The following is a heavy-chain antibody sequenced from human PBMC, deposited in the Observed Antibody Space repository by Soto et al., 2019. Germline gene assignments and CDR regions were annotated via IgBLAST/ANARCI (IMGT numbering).Heavy chain of an antibody. Sequence: EVQLVESGGGLVQPGRSLRLSCVASGFTFDDNDMHWVRQAPGKGLEWVSGITWSGGTRDYADSVKGRFTISRDNAKNSVYLQMDSLRVEDTDLYYCIRGRQGWVQLWGRGTLVTVSS. V-gene: IGHV3-9*01. CDR3: IRGRQGWVQL. CDR2: ITWSGGTR. CDR1: GFTFDDND. J-gene: IGHJ1*01. D-gene: IGHD6-19*01.